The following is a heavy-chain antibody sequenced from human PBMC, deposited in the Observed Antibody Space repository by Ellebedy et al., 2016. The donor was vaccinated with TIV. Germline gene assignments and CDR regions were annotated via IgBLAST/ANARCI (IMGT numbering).Heavy chain of an antibody. Sequence: ASVKVSCXASGYTFTSYGISWVRQAPGQGLEWMGIINPSGGSTSYAQKFQGRVTMTRDTSTSTVYMELSSLRSEDTAVYYCARDRRHQLHMYNWFDPWGQGTLVTVSS. CDR1: GYTFTSYG. D-gene: IGHD2-2*01. CDR2: INPSGGST. CDR3: ARDRRHQLHMYNWFDP. V-gene: IGHV1-46*01. J-gene: IGHJ5*02.